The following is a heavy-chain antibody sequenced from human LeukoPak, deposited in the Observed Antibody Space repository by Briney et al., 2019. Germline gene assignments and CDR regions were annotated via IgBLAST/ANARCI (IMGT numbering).Heavy chain of an antibody. CDR2: TNHSGST. V-gene: IGHV4-34*01. CDR1: GGSFSGYY. J-gene: IGHJ4*02. Sequence: SETLSLTCAVYGGSFSGYYWSWIRQPPGKGLEWIGETNHSGSTNYNPSLKSRVTISVDTSKNQFSLKLSSVTAAGTAVYYCARGPTVRYCSSTSCPTANGQQDYWGQGTLVTVSS. CDR3: ARGPTVRYCSSTSCPTANGQQDY. D-gene: IGHD2-2*01.